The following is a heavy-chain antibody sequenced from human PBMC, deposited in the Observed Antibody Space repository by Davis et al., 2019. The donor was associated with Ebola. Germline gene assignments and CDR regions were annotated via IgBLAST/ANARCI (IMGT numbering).Heavy chain of an antibody. Sequence: PGGSLRLSCAASGFTFSSYAMSWVRQAPGKGLEWVSAISGSGGSTYYADSVKGRFTISRDNSKNTLYLQMNSLRAEDTAVYYCAKTLLPRSTMIVEWFDPWGQGTLVTVSS. CDR3: AKTLLPRSTMIVEWFDP. D-gene: IGHD3-22*01. CDR1: GFTFSSYA. CDR2: ISGSGGST. V-gene: IGHV3-23*01. J-gene: IGHJ5*02.